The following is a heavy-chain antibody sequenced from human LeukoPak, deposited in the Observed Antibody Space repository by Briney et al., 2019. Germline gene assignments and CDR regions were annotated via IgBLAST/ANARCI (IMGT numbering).Heavy chain of an antibody. Sequence: NSSQTLSLTCTVSGGSISSGGYYWSWIRQHPGKGLEWIGYIYYSGSTYYNPSLKSRVTISVDTSKNQFSLKLSSVTAADTAVYYCARVDCSSTSCYKDEYYFDYWGQGTLVTVSP. CDR1: GGSISSGGYY. J-gene: IGHJ4*02. D-gene: IGHD2-2*02. CDR2: IYYSGST. CDR3: ARVDCSSTSCYKDEYYFDY. V-gene: IGHV4-31*03.